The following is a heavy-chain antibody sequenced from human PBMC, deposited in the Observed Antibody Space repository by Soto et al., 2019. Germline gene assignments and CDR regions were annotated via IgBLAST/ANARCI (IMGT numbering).Heavy chain of an antibody. CDR1: GFTFSGYV. CDR3: AKDADYYGSGSYAYYFDN. V-gene: IGHV3-23*01. Sequence: EVQLLESGGGLVQPGGSLRLSCAASGFTFSGYVMSWVRQAPGKGLEWVSTISSSGDSTYYADSVRGRFTISRDNSKNTLYLQMTSLRAEDTAVYYCAKDADYYGSGSYAYYFDNWGQGTLVTVSS. D-gene: IGHD3-10*01. J-gene: IGHJ4*02. CDR2: ISSSGDST.